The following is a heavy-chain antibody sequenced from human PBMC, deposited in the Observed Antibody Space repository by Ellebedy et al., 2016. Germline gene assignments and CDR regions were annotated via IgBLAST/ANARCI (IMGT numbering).Heavy chain of an antibody. CDR2: IYYSGST. J-gene: IGHJ2*01. Sequence: GSLRLXXTVSGDSISRSSYYWGWIRQPPGKRLEWIGSIYYSGSTYYNPSLKSRVTISVDTSKNQFSLKLSSVTAADTAVYYCARRDDGSSDWYFDLWGRGTLVTVSS. CDR1: GDSISRSSYY. D-gene: IGHD6-25*01. V-gene: IGHV4-39*01. CDR3: ARRDDGSSDWYFDL.